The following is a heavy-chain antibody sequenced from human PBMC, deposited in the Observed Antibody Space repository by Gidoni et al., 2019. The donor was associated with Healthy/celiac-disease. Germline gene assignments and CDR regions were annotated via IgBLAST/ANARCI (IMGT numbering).Heavy chain of an antibody. CDR2: ISYDGSNK. J-gene: IGHJ4*02. D-gene: IGHD3-10*01. CDR1: GCTFSSYG. CDR3: AKDSLGSGTVPYY. Sequence: QVQLVASGGGVVQPGRSLRLSCAASGCTFSSYGMHWVRQAPGKGLEWVAVISYDGSNKYYADSVKGRFTISRDNSKNTLYLQMNSLRAEDTAVYYCAKDSLGSGTVPYYWGQGTLVTVSS. V-gene: IGHV3-30*18.